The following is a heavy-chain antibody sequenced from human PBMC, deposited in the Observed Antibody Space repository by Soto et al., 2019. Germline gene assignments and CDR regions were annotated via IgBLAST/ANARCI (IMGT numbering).Heavy chain of an antibody. CDR3: ARQEYGDYVFLDY. J-gene: IGHJ4*02. Sequence: QVQLQESGPGLVKPSQTLSLTCTVSGVSISNDVYYWTWIRQYPGKGLEWVGYIYYTGSTYFNPSLTSRVMMSVDTSKKQFSLKLSSVTAADTAVYYCARQEYGDYVFLDYWGQGPLVTVSS. CDR1: GVSISNDVYY. V-gene: IGHV4-31*03. CDR2: IYYTGST. D-gene: IGHD4-17*01.